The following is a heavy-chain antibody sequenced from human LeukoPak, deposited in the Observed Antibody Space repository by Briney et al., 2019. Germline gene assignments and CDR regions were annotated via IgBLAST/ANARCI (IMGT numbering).Heavy chain of an antibody. CDR3: AAEPLAYCGGDCHSDYFDY. V-gene: IGHV3-21*01. D-gene: IGHD2-21*02. CDR2: ISSSSSYI. CDR1: GFTFSSYS. J-gene: IGHJ4*02. Sequence: PGGSLRLSCAASGFTFSSYSMNWVRQAPGKGLEWVSSISSSSSYICYADSVKGRFTISRDNAKNSLYLQMNSLRAEDTAVYYCAAEPLAYCGGDCHSDYFDYWGQGTLVTVSS.